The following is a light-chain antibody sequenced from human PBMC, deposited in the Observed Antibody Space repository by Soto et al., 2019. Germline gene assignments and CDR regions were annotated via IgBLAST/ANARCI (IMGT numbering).Light chain of an antibody. CDR2: EVN. J-gene: IGLJ2*01. CDR3: SSYGGSSNLV. CDR1: SSDVGGYNY. Sequence: QSVLTQPPSASGSPGQSVTISCTGTSSDVGGYNYVSWYQQHPGKAPKLMIYEVNKRTSGVPDRFSGSKSGNTASLTVSGLQAEDEADYYCSSYGGSSNLVFGGGTKVTVL. V-gene: IGLV2-8*01.